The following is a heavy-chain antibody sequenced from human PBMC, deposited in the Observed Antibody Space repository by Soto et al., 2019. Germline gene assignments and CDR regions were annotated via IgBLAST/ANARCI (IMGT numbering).Heavy chain of an antibody. D-gene: IGHD6-19*01. V-gene: IGHV1-69*04. CDR3: AREPGIAVAGVFDY. CDR2: IIPILGIA. Sequence: SVKVSCKASGGTFSSYTISWVRQAPGQGLEWMGRIIPILGIANYAQKFQGRVTITADKSTSTAYMELSSLRSEDTAVYYFAREPGIAVAGVFDYWGQGTLVTVSS. CDR1: GGTFSSYT. J-gene: IGHJ4*02.